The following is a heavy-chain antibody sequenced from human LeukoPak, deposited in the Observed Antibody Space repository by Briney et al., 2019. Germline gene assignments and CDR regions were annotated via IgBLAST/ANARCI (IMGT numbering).Heavy chain of an antibody. Sequence: ASVKVSCKASGYTFTGYYMHWVRQAPGQGLEWMGGIIPIFGTANYAQKFQGRVTITTDESTSTAYMELSSLRSEDTAVYYCATLGYCSGGSCLRTSYYYYYMDVWGKGTTVTVSS. CDR2: IIPIFGTA. J-gene: IGHJ6*03. D-gene: IGHD2-15*01. V-gene: IGHV1-69*05. CDR1: GYTFTGYY. CDR3: ATLGYCSGGSCLRTSYYYYYMDV.